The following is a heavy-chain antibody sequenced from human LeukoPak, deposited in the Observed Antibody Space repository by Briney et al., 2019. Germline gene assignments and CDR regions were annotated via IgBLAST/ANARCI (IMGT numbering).Heavy chain of an antibody. V-gene: IGHV4-38-2*01. CDR1: GYSISSGYY. D-gene: IGHD3-22*01. Sequence: PSETLSLTCAVSGYSISSGYYWGWIRQPPGKGLEWIGGIYHSGSTYYNPSLKSRVTISVDTSKNQFSLKLSSVTAADTAVYYCARHHLVYSDSFSDYFDYWGQGTLVTVSS. J-gene: IGHJ4*02. CDR3: ARHHLVYSDSFSDYFDY. CDR2: IYHSGST.